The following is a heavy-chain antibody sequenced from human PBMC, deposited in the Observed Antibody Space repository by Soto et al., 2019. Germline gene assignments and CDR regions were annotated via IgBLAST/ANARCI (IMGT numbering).Heavy chain of an antibody. D-gene: IGHD3-10*01. CDR3: ARGGADHYQYGMDV. CDR1: GFTLTTYA. J-gene: IGHJ6*02. V-gene: IGHV3-23*01. Sequence: PGGSLRLSCAASGFTLTTYAMTWVRQPPGKGLEWVSSMNGAGTSTSYADSVKGRFATSRDNSKNTLYLEMNSLRAEDTAVYYCARGGADHYQYGMDVWGQGTTVTVSS. CDR2: MNGAGTST.